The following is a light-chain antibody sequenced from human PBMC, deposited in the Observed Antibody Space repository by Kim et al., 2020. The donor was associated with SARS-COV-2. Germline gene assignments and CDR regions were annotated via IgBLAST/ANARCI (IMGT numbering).Light chain of an antibody. V-gene: IGLV1-40*01. Sequence: TFTIACTGGSSNIGTVDDVHWYQHLPGIAPKLLIFGNTNRPSGVPDRFSGSKSGTSASLAITGLQAEDEADYYCQSFDSSLSTYVFGSGTKVTVL. CDR2: GNT. CDR1: SSNIGTVDD. J-gene: IGLJ1*01. CDR3: QSFDSSLSTYV.